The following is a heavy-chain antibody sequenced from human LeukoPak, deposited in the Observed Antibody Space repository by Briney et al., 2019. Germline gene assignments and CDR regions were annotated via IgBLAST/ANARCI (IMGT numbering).Heavy chain of an antibody. J-gene: IGHJ3*02. D-gene: IGHD3-9*01. V-gene: IGHV4-4*09. CDR3: ARGEFDILTGYDAFDI. CDR1: GGSISSYY. Sequence: PSETLSLTCTVSGGSISSYYWSWIRQPPGKGLEWIGYIYTSGSTNYNPSLKSRVTISVDTSKNQFSLKLSSVTAADTAVYYCARGEFDILTGYDAFDIWGQGTMVTVSS. CDR2: IYTSGST.